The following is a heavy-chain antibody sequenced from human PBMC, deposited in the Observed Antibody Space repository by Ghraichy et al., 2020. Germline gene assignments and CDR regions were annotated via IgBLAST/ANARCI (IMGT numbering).Heavy chain of an antibody. V-gene: IGHV7-4-1*02. CDR1: GYTFTSYA. J-gene: IGHJ4*02. D-gene: IGHD2-15*01. CDR3: ARQYCSGGSCYFDY. Sequence: ASVKVSCKTSGYTFTSYAMNWVRQAPGQGLEWMGWINTNTGNPTYAQGFTGRFVFSLDTSVSTAYLHISSLKAEDTAVYYCARQYCSGGSCYFDYWGQGTLVTVSS. CDR2: INTNTGNP.